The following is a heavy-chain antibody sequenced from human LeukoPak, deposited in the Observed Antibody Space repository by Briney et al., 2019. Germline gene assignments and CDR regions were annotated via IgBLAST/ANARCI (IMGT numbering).Heavy chain of an antibody. D-gene: IGHD2-2*03. Sequence: GASVKVSCKASGYTFTGYYMHWVRQAPGQGLEWMGWTNPNSGGTNYAQKFQGRVTMTRDTSISTAYMGLSRLRSDDTAVYYCARLGIVVVPAAMRHNWFDPWGQGTLVTVSS. CDR3: ARLGIVVVPAAMRHNWFDP. CDR2: TNPNSGGT. V-gene: IGHV1-2*02. CDR1: GYTFTGYY. J-gene: IGHJ5*02.